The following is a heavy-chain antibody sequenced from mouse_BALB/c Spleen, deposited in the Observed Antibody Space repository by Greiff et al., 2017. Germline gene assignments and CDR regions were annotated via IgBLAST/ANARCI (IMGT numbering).Heavy chain of an antibody. CDR1: GYTFSSYW. J-gene: IGHJ3*01. CDR2: ILPGSGST. D-gene: IGHD1-1*01. V-gene: IGHV1-9*01. CDR3: ARVGVYYYGSSLAY. Sequence: VQLQQSGAELMKPGASVKISCKATGYTFSSYWIKWVKQRPGHGLEWIGEILPGSGSTNYNEKFKGKATFTADTSSNTAYMQLSSLTSEDSAVYYCARVGVYYYGSSLAYWGQGTLVTVSA.